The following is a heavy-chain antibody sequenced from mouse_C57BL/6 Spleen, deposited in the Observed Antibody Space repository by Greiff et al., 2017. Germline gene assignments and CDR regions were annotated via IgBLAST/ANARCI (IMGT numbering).Heavy chain of an antibody. CDR2: ISYSGST. Sequence: EVQVVESGPGMVKPSQSLSLTCTVTGYSITSGYDWHWIRHFPGNKLEWMGYISYSGSTNYNPSLKSRISITHDTSKNHFFLKLNSVTTEDTATYYCAKGDDYDWFAYWGQGTLVTVSA. CDR1: GYSITSGYD. D-gene: IGHD2-4*01. CDR3: AKGDDYDWFAY. J-gene: IGHJ3*01. V-gene: IGHV3-1*01.